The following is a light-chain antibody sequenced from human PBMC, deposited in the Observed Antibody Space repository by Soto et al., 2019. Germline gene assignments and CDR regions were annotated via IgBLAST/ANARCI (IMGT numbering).Light chain of an antibody. J-gene: IGLJ1*01. CDR1: SGDVGGYNY. CDR3: SSYTSSSTLV. V-gene: IGLV2-14*01. CDR2: EVS. Sequence: QSVLTQPASVSGCPGQSITISWTGRSGDVGGYNYVSWYQQHPGKAPKLMIYEVSNRPSGVSNRFSGSKSGNTASLTISGLQAEDEADYYCSSYTSSSTLVFGTGTKVTVL.